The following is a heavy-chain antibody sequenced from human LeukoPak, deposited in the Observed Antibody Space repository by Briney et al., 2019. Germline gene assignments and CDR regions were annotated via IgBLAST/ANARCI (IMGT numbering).Heavy chain of an antibody. D-gene: IGHD3-10*01. V-gene: IGHV3-23*01. Sequence: GGSLRLSCAASGFTFSSYAMSWVRQAPGKGLEWVSAISGSGGSTYYADSVKGRFTMSRDNSKNTLHLQMNSLRAADTAVYYCAKLWFGESALFDYWGQGTLVTVSA. CDR3: AKLWFGESALFDY. CDR1: GFTFSSYA. CDR2: ISGSGGST. J-gene: IGHJ4*02.